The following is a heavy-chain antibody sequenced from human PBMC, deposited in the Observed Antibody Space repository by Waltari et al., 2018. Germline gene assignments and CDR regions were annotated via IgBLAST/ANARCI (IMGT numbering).Heavy chain of an antibody. J-gene: IGHJ4*02. CDR3: AKETQSDGNAGLEF. Sequence: HVQIVESGGAVVQPGRSLRLSCAASGFSFSASGMHWVRQAPGKGLGWVARRSVDGVNKFYVDSVQGRFTISRDNSKNVMYLEMRDLRSEDTATYYCAKETQSDGNAGLEFWGQGTVVTVSS. CDR2: RSVDGVNK. CDR1: GFSFSASG. D-gene: IGHD1-1*01. V-gene: IGHV3-30*18.